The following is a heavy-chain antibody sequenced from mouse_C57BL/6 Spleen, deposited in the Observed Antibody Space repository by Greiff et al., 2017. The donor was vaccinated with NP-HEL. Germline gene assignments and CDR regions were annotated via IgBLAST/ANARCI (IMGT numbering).Heavy chain of an antibody. J-gene: IGHJ4*01. V-gene: IGHV1-55*01. CDR3: ARNYGSRGAMDY. CDR2: IYPGRGST. D-gene: IGHD1-1*01. CDR1: GYTFTRYW. Sequence: QVQLQQPGAELVKPGASVKMSCKASGYTFTRYWITWVKPRPGPGLEWIGDIYPGRGSTNYNEKFKSKATLTVDTSSSTAYMQLSSLTSEDSAVYYCARNYGSRGAMDYWGQGTSVTVSS.